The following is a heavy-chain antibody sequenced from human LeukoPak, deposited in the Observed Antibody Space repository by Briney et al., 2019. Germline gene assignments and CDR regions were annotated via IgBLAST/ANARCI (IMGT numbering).Heavy chain of an antibody. D-gene: IGHD6-13*01. CDR3: ARASWPYSRSWGYCDY. CDR1: GGSISSYY. V-gene: IGHV4-59*08. Sequence: SETLSLTCTVSGGSISSYYWSWIRQPPGKGLEWIGYIYYSGSTNYNPSLKSRVTISVDTSKKQFSLKLNSVTAADTAVYYCARASWPYSRSWGYCDYWGQGTLVSVSS. CDR2: IYYSGST. J-gene: IGHJ4*02.